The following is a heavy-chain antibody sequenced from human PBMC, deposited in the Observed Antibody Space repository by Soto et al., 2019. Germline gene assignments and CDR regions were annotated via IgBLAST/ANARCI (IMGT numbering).Heavy chain of an antibody. J-gene: IGHJ5*02. Sequence: ASVKVSCRASGYTFTSYGISWVRQAPGQGLEWMGWISAYNGNTNYARKFQGRVTMTTDTSTGTAYMELRSLRSDDTAVYYCAREGRILGSAWGNWFDPWGQGTLVTVSS. V-gene: IGHV1-18*01. CDR3: AREGRILGSAWGNWFDP. D-gene: IGHD3-10*01. CDR1: GYTFTSYG. CDR2: ISAYNGNT.